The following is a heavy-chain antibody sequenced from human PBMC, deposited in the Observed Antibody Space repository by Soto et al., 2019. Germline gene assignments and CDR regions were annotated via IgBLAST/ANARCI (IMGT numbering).Heavy chain of an antibody. CDR3: ARVARLVAISALVPHLDV. Sequence: EVQMVESGGGLVQPGGSVRLTCAASGFPFGSYWMTWVRQAPGKGLEWVANIKQDGSEKSYVDSVKGRFTISEDNAKNSLHRQLSCATSEDTALYYSARVARLVAISALVPHLDVCSRVTAVAV. V-gene: IGHV3-7*01. CDR1: GFPFGSYW. J-gene: IGHJ6*02. CDR2: IKQDGSEK. D-gene: IGHD3-3*01.